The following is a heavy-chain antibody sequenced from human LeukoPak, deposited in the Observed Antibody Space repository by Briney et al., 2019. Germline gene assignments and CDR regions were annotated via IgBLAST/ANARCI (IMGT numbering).Heavy chain of an antibody. V-gene: IGHV3-48*01. Sequence: GGSLRLSCAASGFTFSSYSMNWVRQAPGKGLEWVSYISSSSSTIYYADSVKGRFTISRDNAKNSLYLQMNSLRAEDTAVYYFARGSTSLISGVKVRFDYWAQGTLVTFSS. D-gene: IGHD2-15*01. CDR3: ARGSTSLISGVKVRFDY. J-gene: IGHJ4*02. CDR2: ISSSSSTI. CDR1: GFTFSSYS.